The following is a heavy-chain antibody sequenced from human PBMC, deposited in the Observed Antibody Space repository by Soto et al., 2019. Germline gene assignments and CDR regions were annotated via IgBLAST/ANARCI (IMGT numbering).Heavy chain of an antibody. J-gene: IGHJ4*02. CDR1: GFTFDDYA. CDR3: AKDMTGYDILTGQNDY. V-gene: IGHV3-9*01. CDR2: ISWNSGSI. D-gene: IGHD3-9*01. Sequence: GGSLRLSCAASGFTFDDYAMHWVRQAPGKGLEWVSGISWNSGSIGYADSVKGRFTISRDNAKNSLYLQMNSLRAEDTALYYCAKDMTGYDILTGQNDYWGQGTLVTVSS.